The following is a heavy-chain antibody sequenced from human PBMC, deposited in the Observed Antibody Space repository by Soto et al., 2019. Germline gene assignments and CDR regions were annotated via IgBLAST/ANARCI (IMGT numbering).Heavy chain of an antibody. V-gene: IGHV4-4*07. J-gene: IGHJ5*02. CDR2: IYATGTT. Sequence: KTSETLSLTCTVSGASISGFYWSWIRKSAGKGLEWIGRIYATGTTDYNPSLKSRVMMSVDTSKNQFSLNLTSVTVADTAIYYCASRYCDDTTCYDNWLDPWGQGTLVTVSS. CDR1: GASISGFY. CDR3: ASRYCDDTTCYDNWLDP. D-gene: IGHD2-2*01.